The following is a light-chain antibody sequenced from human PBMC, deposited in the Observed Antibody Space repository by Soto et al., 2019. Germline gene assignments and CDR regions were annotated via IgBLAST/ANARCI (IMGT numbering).Light chain of an antibody. CDR3: QQYGSSPGT. J-gene: IGKJ1*01. CDR2: GAS. Sequence: EIVLTQSPGTLSLSPGERATLSCRASQFVSSSYLAWYQQKPGQAPRLLIYGASSRATGIPDRFSGSGSGTDFTLTISSLEPEDFVVYHCQQYGSSPGTFGQGTKVEIK. V-gene: IGKV3-20*01. CDR1: QFVSSSY.